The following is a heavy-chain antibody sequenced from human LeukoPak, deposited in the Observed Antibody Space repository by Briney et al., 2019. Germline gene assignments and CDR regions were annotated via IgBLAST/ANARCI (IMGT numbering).Heavy chain of an antibody. Sequence: SETLSLTCTVSGGLISTYYWSWIRQPAGKGLEWIGRISTSGSTNYNPSLKSRATMSVDTSKNQFSLKLSSVTAADTAVYYCAGGGNYGTPWGQGTLVTVSS. CDR1: GGLISTYY. D-gene: IGHD3-10*01. CDR3: AGGGNYGTP. J-gene: IGHJ5*02. CDR2: ISTSGST. V-gene: IGHV4-4*07.